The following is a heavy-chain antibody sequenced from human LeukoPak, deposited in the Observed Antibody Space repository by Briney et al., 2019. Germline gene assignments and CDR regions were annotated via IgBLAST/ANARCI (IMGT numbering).Heavy chain of an antibody. CDR2: IWYDGSNK. Sequence: GALRLSCAASGFTFSSYGMHWVRRAPGKGLEWVAVIWYDGSNKYYADSVKGRFTISRDNSKNTLYLQMNSLRAEDTAVYYCARTYGDYDPLYYYYGMDVWGQGTTVTVSS. CDR3: ARTYGDYDPLYYYYGMDV. CDR1: GFTFSSYG. D-gene: IGHD4-17*01. V-gene: IGHV3-33*01. J-gene: IGHJ6*02.